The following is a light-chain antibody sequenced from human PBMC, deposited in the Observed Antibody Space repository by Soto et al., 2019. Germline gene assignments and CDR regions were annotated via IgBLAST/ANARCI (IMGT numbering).Light chain of an antibody. CDR1: NIGSKN. Sequence: SYELTQPPSVSVAPGQTARITCGGNNIGSKNVHWYQQKPGQAPVLVVYDDSDRPSGIPERFSGSNSGNTATLTISRVEAGDEADYYCQVWDSSRDHYVFGPGTKLTVL. CDR3: QVWDSSRDHYV. CDR2: DDS. J-gene: IGLJ1*01. V-gene: IGLV3-21*02.